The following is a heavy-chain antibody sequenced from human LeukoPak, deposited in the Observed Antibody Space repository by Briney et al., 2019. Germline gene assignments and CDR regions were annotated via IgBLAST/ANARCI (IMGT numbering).Heavy chain of an antibody. V-gene: IGHV4-30-2*01. Sequence: PSETLSLTCTVSGGSITSDDCYWSWIRQPPGKGLEWIGYIYHTGSTYYNPSLKSRVTISVDRSKNQFSLKLSSVTAADTAVYYCASVPAAIDYYYYMDVWGKGTTVTVSS. J-gene: IGHJ6*03. D-gene: IGHD2-2*02. CDR2: IYHTGST. CDR3: ASVPAAIDYYYYMDV. CDR1: GGSITSDDCY.